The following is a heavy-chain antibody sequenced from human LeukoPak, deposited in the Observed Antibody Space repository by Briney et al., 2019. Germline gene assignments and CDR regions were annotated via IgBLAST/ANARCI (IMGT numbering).Heavy chain of an antibody. D-gene: IGHD3-10*01. CDR3: ARHADSGYGQLSFDY. CDR1: GDTISSSSYD. CDR2: IYYSRST. Sequence: SETLSLTSSVSGDTISSSSYDWGWIRQPPGKGLEWIGSIYYSRSTYYNPSLKSRVTISVDTSKNQFSLKLTSVPPAATAVYYCARHADSGYGQLSFDYWGQGTLVTVSS. J-gene: IGHJ4*02. V-gene: IGHV4-39*01.